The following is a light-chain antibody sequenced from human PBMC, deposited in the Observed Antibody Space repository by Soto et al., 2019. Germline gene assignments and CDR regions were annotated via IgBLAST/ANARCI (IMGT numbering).Light chain of an antibody. J-gene: IGLJ1*01. CDR2: EVS. CDR3: SSYSRSTAYV. CDR1: SSDVGGYKY. Sequence: QSALTQPASVSGSPGQSITISCTGTSSDVGGYKYVSWHQLHPGKAPKLIIYEVSNRPSGVSNRFSGSKSGNTASLTISGLQAEDEADYYCSSYSRSTAYVFGTGTKVPS. V-gene: IGLV2-14*01.